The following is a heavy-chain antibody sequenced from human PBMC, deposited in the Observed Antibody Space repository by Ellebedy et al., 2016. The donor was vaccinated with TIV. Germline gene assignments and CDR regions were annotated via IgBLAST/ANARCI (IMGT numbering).Heavy chain of an antibody. Sequence: AASVKVSCKASGYPFTTYGIVWLRQAPGQGPEWMGRITTYNGDTKYAQKFQGRVTMTTDTATSTAYMELKSLKSDDTAVYFCARGMALYYFDHWGQGTLVTVSS. V-gene: IGHV1-18*01. CDR1: GYPFTTYG. CDR3: ARGMALYYFDH. D-gene: IGHD2-8*01. J-gene: IGHJ4*02. CDR2: ITTYNGDT.